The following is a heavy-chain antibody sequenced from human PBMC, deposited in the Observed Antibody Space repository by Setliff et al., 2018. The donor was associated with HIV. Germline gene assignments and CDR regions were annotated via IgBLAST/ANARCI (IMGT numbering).Heavy chain of an antibody. CDR1: GYSFTSNW. V-gene: IGHV5-51*01. CDR2: IHPVDSDT. Sequence: GESLKISCKGSGYSFTSNWIGWVRQMPGKGLEWMGIIHPVDSDTRYSPSFQGQVTISADKFISTAYLQWSSLKASDTAMYYCASGFCNTPSCYIGVLDHWGLGTLVTVSS. CDR3: ASGFCNTPSCYIGVLDH. D-gene: IGHD2-2*02. J-gene: IGHJ4*02.